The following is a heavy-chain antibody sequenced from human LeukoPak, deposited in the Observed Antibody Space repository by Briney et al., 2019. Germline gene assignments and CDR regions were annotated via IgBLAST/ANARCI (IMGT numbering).Heavy chain of an antibody. Sequence: GGSLRLSCAASGFTFSDYYMSWIRQAPGKGLEWISYITNSDNTIYYADSVKGRFTISRDNAKNSLYLQMNSLRAEDTAVYYRARGGLWYYYDSSATHPEYFDYWGQGTLVTVSS. D-gene: IGHD3-22*01. CDR1: GFTFSDYY. CDR2: ITNSDNTI. V-gene: IGHV3-11*01. J-gene: IGHJ4*02. CDR3: ARGGLWYYYDSSATHPEYFDY.